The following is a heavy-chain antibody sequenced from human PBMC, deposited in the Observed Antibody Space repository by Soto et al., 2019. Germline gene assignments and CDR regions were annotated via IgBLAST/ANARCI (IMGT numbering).Heavy chain of an antibody. CDR3: ARGSDSLDFGY. V-gene: IGHV4-30-4*01. CDR1: GGSISSGDYY. D-gene: IGHD2-15*01. CDR2: IYYSGST. J-gene: IGHJ4*02. Sequence: PSETLSLTCTVSGGSISSGDYYWSWIRQPPGKGLEWIGYIYYSGSTYYNPSLKSRVTISVDTSKNQFSLKLSSVTAADTAVYYCARGSDSLDFGYWGQGTLVTVSS.